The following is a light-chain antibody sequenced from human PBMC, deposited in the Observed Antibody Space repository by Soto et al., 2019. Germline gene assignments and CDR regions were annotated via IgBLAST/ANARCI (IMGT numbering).Light chain of an antibody. J-gene: IGKJ3*01. CDR2: WAS. V-gene: IGKV4-1*01. CDR3: QQHYSAPLS. CDR1: QSLLSTADNKNY. Sequence: DIVLTQSPDSLAVSLGERATINCKSSQSLLSTADNKNYLGWFQQKPGQPPKLVVRWASARESGVPDRFSGSGSVTDFNLTISSLQVEDVSVYYCQQHYSAPLSFGPGTKVDLK.